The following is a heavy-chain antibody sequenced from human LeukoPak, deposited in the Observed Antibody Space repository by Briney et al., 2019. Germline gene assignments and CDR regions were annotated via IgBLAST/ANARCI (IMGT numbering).Heavy chain of an antibody. CDR1: GYSISSGYY. Sequence: SETLSLTCTVSGYSISSGYYWGWIRPPPGKGLEWIGSIYHSGSTYYNPSLKSRVTISVDTSKNQFSLKLSSVTAADTAVYYCARDLGITMVRGVRGYWGQGTLVTVSS. D-gene: IGHD3-10*01. J-gene: IGHJ4*02. CDR3: ARDLGITMVRGVRGY. V-gene: IGHV4-38-2*02. CDR2: IYHSGST.